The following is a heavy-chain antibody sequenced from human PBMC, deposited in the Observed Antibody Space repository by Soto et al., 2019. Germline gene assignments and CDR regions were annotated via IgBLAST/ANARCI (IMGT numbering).Heavy chain of an antibody. V-gene: IGHV4-30-4*01. J-gene: IGHJ4*02. CDR1: GGSVSSNDYF. Sequence: QVQLQESGPGLVEPSQTLSLTCTVSGGSVSSNDYFWSWIRQPPGGGLEWIGHIYNSGTTYSNPSLRSRVTISVDPSKNQFFLNLSSVTAADTAIYYCARGPSADKVDYWGRGTLVTVSS. CDR2: IYNSGTT. D-gene: IGHD3-3*01. CDR3: ARGPSADKVDY.